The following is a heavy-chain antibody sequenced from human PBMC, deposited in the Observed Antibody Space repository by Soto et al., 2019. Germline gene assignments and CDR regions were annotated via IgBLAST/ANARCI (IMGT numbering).Heavy chain of an antibody. V-gene: IGHV2-5*02. J-gene: IGHJ4*02. Sequence: QITLKESGPTLVKPTQTLTLSCTFSGFSLSTSGVGVGWIRQPPGKALEWLALIYWDDDKRYSPSLKSRLTITKDTSKNQVVLTMTNMVPVDTATYYCAQLYGDYPTDYWGQGTLVTVSS. CDR3: AQLYGDYPTDY. CDR1: GFSLSTSGVG. CDR2: IYWDDDK. D-gene: IGHD4-17*01.